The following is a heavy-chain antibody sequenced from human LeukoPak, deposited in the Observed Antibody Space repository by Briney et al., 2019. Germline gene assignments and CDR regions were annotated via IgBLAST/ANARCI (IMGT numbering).Heavy chain of an antibody. CDR3: ARKSIAARVFDY. J-gene: IGHJ4*02. CDR2: INPSGGST. CDR1: GYTFTSYY. V-gene: IGHV1-46*01. Sequence: ASVKVSCKASGYTFTSYYMHWVRQAPGQGLEWMGIINPSGGSTSYAQKFQGRVTMTRDTSTSTVYMELSRLRSDDTAVYYCARKSIAARVFDYWGQGTLVTVSS. D-gene: IGHD6-6*01.